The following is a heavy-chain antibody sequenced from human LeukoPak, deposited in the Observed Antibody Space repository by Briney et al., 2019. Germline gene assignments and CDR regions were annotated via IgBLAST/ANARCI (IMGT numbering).Heavy chain of an antibody. D-gene: IGHD2-15*01. V-gene: IGHV4-4*07. Sequence: SETLSLTCTVSGGSINNYYWSWIRQPAGKGLEWIGHIYTRGSTNYNPSLKSRVTMSVDTSKNQFSLKLSSVSAADTAVYYCARGRYCSADICSGGDAFDIWGQGTMVSVSS. CDR2: IYTRGST. J-gene: IGHJ3*02. CDR3: ARGRYCSADICSGGDAFDI. CDR1: GGSINNYY.